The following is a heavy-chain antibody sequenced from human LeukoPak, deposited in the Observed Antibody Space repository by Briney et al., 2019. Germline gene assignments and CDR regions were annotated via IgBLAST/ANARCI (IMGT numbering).Heavy chain of an antibody. V-gene: IGHV3-23*01. Sequence: PGGSLRLSCAASGFTFDDYGMSWVRQAPGKGLEWVSAISGSGGSTYYADSVKGRFTISRDNSKNTLYLQMNSLRAEDTAVYYCTETGIGLQGHWGQGTLVTVSS. CDR3: TETGIGLQGH. D-gene: IGHD4-11*01. J-gene: IGHJ4*02. CDR1: GFTFDDYG. CDR2: ISGSGGST.